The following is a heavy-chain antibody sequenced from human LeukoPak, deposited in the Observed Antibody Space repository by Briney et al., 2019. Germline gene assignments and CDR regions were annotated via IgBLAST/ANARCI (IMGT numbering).Heavy chain of an antibody. CDR3: ARVPYSSSWYGFDY. Sequence: ASVKVSCKASGYTFTSYDINWVRQATGQGLEWIGWMNPNSGNTGYAQKFQGRVTITRNTSISTAYMELSRLRSDDTAVYYCARVPYSSSWYGFDYWGQGTLVTVSS. J-gene: IGHJ4*02. CDR2: MNPNSGNT. CDR1: GYTFTSYD. D-gene: IGHD6-13*01. V-gene: IGHV1-8*03.